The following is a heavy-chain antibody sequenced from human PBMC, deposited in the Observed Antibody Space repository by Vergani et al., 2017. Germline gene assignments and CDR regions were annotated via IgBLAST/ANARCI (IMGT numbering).Heavy chain of an antibody. CDR2: INSDGSST. CDR3: VRVGVGTTDFDY. CDR1: GFTFSSYW. D-gene: IGHD1-26*01. V-gene: IGHV3-74*01. J-gene: IGHJ4*02. Sequence: EVQLVESGGGLVQPGGSLRLSCAASGFTFSSYWMHWVRQAPGKGLVWVSRINSDGSSTSYADSVKGRITISRDNAKNTLYLQMNSLRAEDTAVYYCVRVGVGTTDFDYWGQGTLVTVSS.